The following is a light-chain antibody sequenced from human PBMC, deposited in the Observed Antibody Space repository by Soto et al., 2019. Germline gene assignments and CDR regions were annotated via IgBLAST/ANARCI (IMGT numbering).Light chain of an antibody. V-gene: IGKV1-9*01. CDR2: DSS. Sequence: DIQLTQSPSFLSASVEDRVTISCRASYDISSSLAWYQQEPGKPPKLLIYDSSTLQTGVPSRFTGSGSGRKFTLTISGLQFGDFATYYCQKCGIAPFTFGGGTKVELK. J-gene: IGKJ4*01. CDR1: YDISSS. CDR3: QKCGIAPFT.